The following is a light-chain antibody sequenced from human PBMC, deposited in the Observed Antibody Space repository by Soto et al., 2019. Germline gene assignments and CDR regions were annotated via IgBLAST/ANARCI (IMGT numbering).Light chain of an antibody. CDR1: QTVSTY. J-gene: IGKJ1*01. Sequence: EIVLTQSPATLSLSPGERATLSCRASQTVSTYLAWYQQKLGQAPRLLIHDVSYRATGIPARFSGSGSGTDFTLTISSLEPEDFAVYYCQQRRSWPRTFVQGTKVEIK. CDR3: QQRRSWPRT. V-gene: IGKV3-11*01. CDR2: DVS.